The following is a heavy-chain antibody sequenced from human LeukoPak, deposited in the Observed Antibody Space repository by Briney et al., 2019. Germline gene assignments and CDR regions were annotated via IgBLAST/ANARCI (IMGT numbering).Heavy chain of an antibody. J-gene: IGHJ4*02. D-gene: IGHD3-22*01. CDR3: AKDLDDSSGYYYPGFDY. Sequence: GGSLRLSCAASGFTFSSYGMHWVRQAPGKGLEWVAVISYDGSNKYYADPVKGRFTISRDNSKNTLYLQMNSLRAEDTAVYYCAKDLDDSSGYYYPGFDYWGQGTLVTVSS. CDR1: GFTFSSYG. V-gene: IGHV3-30*18. CDR2: ISYDGSNK.